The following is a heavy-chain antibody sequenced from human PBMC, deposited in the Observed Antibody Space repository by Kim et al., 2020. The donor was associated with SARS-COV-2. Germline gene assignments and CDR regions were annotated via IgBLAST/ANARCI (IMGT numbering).Heavy chain of an antibody. CDR3: ARDQAVAAATGYYYGMDV. D-gene: IGHD6-13*01. CDR2: ISAYNGNT. V-gene: IGHV1-18*04. J-gene: IGHJ6*02. CDR1: GYTFTSYG. Sequence: ASVKVSCKASGYTFTSYGISWVRQAPGQGLEWMGWISAYNGNTNYAQKLQGRVTMTTDTSTSTAYMELRSLRSDDTAVYYCARDQAVAAATGYYYGMDVWGQGTTVTVSS.